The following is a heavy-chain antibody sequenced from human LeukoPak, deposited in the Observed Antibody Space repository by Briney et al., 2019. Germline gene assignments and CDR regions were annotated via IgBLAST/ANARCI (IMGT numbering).Heavy chain of an antibody. CDR1: GYTFTGYY. Sequence: ASVKVSCKASGYTFTGYYMHWVRQAPGQGLEWMGWINPNSGGTNYAQKFQGRVTMTRDMSTSTVYMELSSLRSEDTAVYYCARDPGIAIPGTGALDVWGQGTKVTVSS. V-gene: IGHV1-2*02. CDR3: ARDPGIAIPGTGALDV. CDR2: INPNSGGT. J-gene: IGHJ3*01. D-gene: IGHD6-13*01.